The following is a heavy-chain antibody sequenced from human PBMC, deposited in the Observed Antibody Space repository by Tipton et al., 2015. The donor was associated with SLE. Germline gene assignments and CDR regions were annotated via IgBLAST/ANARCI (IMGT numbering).Heavy chain of an antibody. CDR3: ARDRLGGPFDS. J-gene: IGHJ4*02. CDR2: IYDSGTT. Sequence: TLSLTCTVSGGSFSGYYWNWIRQPPGKGLEWIGYIYDSGTTNFNPSLKSRAIISEDTSKNQFSLKLSSVTAADTAVYYCARDRLGGPFDSWGQGTLVTVSS. D-gene: IGHD1-26*01. V-gene: IGHV4-59*01. CDR1: GGSFSGYY.